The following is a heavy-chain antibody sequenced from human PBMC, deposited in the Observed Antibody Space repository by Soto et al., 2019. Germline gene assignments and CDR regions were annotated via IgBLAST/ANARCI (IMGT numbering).Heavy chain of an antibody. D-gene: IGHD2-2*01. J-gene: IGHJ5*02. CDR3: AKDRGSGSTSWHNGWFDP. V-gene: IGHV3-23*01. CDR2: ISGGGGST. CDR1: GFTFSSYA. Sequence: EVQLLESGGRLVQPGGSLRLSCVASGFTFSSYAMTWVRQAPGRGLEWVSAISGGGGSTYYADSVKGRFTNSRDNSKNTLYLQMNSLRAEDTAVYYCAKDRGSGSTSWHNGWFDPWGQGTLVTVSS.